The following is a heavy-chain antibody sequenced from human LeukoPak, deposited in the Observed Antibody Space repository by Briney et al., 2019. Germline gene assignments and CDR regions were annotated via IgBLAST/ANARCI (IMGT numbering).Heavy chain of an antibody. CDR1: GGSVSSGSYY. J-gene: IGHJ4*02. V-gene: IGHV4-61*01. Sequence: SETLSLTCTVSGGSVSSGSYYWSWIRQPPGKGLEWIGYIYYSGSTNYNPSLKSRVTISVDTSKNQFSLKLSSVTAADMAVYYCARDGGYSSGWYEETWGQGTLVTVSS. CDR3: ARDGGYSSGWYEET. D-gene: IGHD6-19*01. CDR2: IYYSGST.